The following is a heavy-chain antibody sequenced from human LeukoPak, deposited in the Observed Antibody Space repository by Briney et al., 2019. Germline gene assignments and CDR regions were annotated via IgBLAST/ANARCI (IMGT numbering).Heavy chain of an antibody. CDR1: GGSISSYY. CDR2: IYHSGST. D-gene: IGHD5-12*01. Sequence: PSETLSLTCTVSGGSISSYYWSWIRQPAGKGLEWIGSIYHSGSTYYNPSLKSRVTISVDTSKNQFSLKLSSVTAADTAVYYCARVRLTKLYYFDYWGQGTLVTVSS. J-gene: IGHJ4*02. CDR3: ARVRLTKLYYFDY. V-gene: IGHV4-4*07.